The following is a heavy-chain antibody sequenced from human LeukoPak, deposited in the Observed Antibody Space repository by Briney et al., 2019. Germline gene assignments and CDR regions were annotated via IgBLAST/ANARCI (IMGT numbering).Heavy chain of an antibody. Sequence: PSETPSLTCAVYGGSFSGYYWSWIRQPPGKGLEWIGEINHSGSTNYNPSLKSRVTISVDASKNQFSLKLSSVTAADTAVYYCARGLRYPSRMDVWGKGTTVTVSS. CDR1: GGSFSGYY. D-gene: IGHD3-9*01. V-gene: IGHV4-34*01. J-gene: IGHJ6*04. CDR3: ARGLRYPSRMDV. CDR2: INHSGST.